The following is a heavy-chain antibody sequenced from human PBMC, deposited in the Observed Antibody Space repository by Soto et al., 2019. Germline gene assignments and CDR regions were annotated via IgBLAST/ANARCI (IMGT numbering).Heavy chain of an antibody. V-gene: IGHV4-59*01. CDR1: GGSISSYY. CDR2: IDNSGSS. J-gene: IGHJ4*02. CDR3: TRHYYDSTGYYLLFDY. Sequence: QVQLQESGPGLVKPSETLSLTCTVSGGSISSYYWSWIRQPPGKGLEWIGYIDNSGSSNYNPSLKRRVTISVDTSKNQLSLKLSSVTAADTAVYYCTRHYYDSTGYYLLFDYWGQGTLVTVSS. D-gene: IGHD3-22*01.